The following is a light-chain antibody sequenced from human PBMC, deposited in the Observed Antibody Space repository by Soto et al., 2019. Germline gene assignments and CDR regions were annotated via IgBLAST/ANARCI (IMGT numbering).Light chain of an antibody. V-gene: IGLV2-14*01. CDR1: SSDIGGSKY. Sequence: QSVLTQPASVSGSPGQSISISCTGISSDIGGSKYVSWYQQHPGTAPKLLIYEVTYRPSGVSDRFSGSKSGNTASLTVSGLQAEDEADYYCSSYSSSATLYVFGTGTKLTVL. J-gene: IGLJ1*01. CDR3: SSYSSSATLYV. CDR2: EVT.